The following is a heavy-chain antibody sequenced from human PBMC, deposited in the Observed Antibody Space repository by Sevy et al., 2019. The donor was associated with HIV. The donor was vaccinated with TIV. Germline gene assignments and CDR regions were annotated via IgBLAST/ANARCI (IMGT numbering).Heavy chain of an antibody. CDR2: IWHDGSQK. CDR1: GFTFSSYA. CDR3: ARGRVGATTSYYFDY. J-gene: IGHJ4*02. Sequence: GGSLRLSCAASGFTFSSYAMHWVRQAPGKGLEWVGFIWHDGSQKYYADSVRGRFTFSRDNSKSTLFLQVSSLRAEDTAVYYCARGRVGATTSYYFDYWGQGTLVTVSS. D-gene: IGHD1-26*01. V-gene: IGHV3-33*01.